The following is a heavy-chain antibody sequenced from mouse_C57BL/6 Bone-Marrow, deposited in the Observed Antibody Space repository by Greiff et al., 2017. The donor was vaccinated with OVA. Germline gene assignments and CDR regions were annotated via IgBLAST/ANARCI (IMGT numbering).Heavy chain of an antibody. Sequence: LVESGAELVKPGASVKISCKASGYAFSSYWMNWVKQRPGKGLEWIGQIYPGDGDTNYNGKFKGKATLTADKSSSTAYMQLSSLTSEDSAVYFCARAYYPSSFAYWGQGTLVTVSA. V-gene: IGHV1-80*01. CDR3: ARAYYPSSFAY. CDR1: GYAFSSYW. J-gene: IGHJ3*01. CDR2: IYPGDGDT. D-gene: IGHD1-1*01.